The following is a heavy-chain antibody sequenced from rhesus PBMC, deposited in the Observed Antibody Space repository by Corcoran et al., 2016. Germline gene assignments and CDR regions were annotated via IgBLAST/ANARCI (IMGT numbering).Heavy chain of an antibody. CDR3: ARRYPYNSGWPDAFDF. CDR1: GAPIDPYTY. V-gene: IGHV4-143*01. CDR2: GYGYSTST. J-gene: IGHJ3*01. D-gene: IGHD6-31*01. Sequence: QVQLQESVPVLVQPSETLSLTCTVSGAPIDPYTYWRLFRPAPGTGMAWFGGGYGYSTSTYYNPSLKSRLTFSKDTSKTQFSLKLNSVTAADTAVYYCARRYPYNSGWPDAFDFWGQGLWVTVSS.